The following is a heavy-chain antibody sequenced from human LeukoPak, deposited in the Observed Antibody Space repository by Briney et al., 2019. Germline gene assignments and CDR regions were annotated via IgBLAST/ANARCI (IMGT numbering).Heavy chain of an antibody. Sequence: PSETLSLTCAVYGGSFSGYYWSWIRQPPGKGLEWIGEINHSGSTNYNPSLKSRVTISVDTSKNQFSLKLSSVTAADTAVYYCARGTSHGNIAAAGTGDWFDPWGQGTLVTVSS. CDR2: INHSGST. CDR1: GGSFSGYY. V-gene: IGHV4-34*01. CDR3: ARGTSHGNIAAAGTGDWFDP. J-gene: IGHJ5*02. D-gene: IGHD6-13*01.